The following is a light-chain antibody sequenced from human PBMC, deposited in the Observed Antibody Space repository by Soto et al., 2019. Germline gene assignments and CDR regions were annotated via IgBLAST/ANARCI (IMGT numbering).Light chain of an antibody. V-gene: IGKV3-11*01. J-gene: IGKJ4*01. CDR3: QQRSNWPLT. Sequence: EIVLTQSPVTLSLSPGERATLSCRASQSVSSYLAWYQQKPGQAPRLLIYDASNRATGIPVRFSGRGSGTDFTLTISSLDPEDFGVYYCQQRSNWPLTFGGGTKVEIK. CDR1: QSVSSY. CDR2: DAS.